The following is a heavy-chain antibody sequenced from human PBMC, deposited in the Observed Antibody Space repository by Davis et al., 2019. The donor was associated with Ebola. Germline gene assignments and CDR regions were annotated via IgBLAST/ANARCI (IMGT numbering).Heavy chain of an antibody. Sequence: SVKVSCKASGGTFSSYAISWVRQAPGQGLEWMGRIIPILGIANYAQKFQGRVTITADKSTSTAYMELSSLRSEDTAVYYCASPDSSSWTYYYYGMDVLGQGTTVTVSS. V-gene: IGHV1-69*04. J-gene: IGHJ6*02. CDR3: ASPDSSSWTYYYYGMDV. CDR1: GGTFSSYA. D-gene: IGHD6-13*01. CDR2: IIPILGIA.